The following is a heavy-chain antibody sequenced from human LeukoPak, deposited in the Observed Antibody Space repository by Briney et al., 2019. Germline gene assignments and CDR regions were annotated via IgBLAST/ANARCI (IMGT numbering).Heavy chain of an antibody. CDR2: IIPIFGTA. V-gene: IGHV1-69*13. Sequence: SVKVSCKASGGTFSSYAISWVRQAPGQGLEWMGGIIPIFGTANYAQKFQGRVTITADESTSTAYMELSSLRSEDTAVYYCARSRDYYDSSGYYDYWGQGTLVTVSS. CDR3: ARSRDYYDSSGYYDY. D-gene: IGHD3-22*01. J-gene: IGHJ4*02. CDR1: GGTFSSYA.